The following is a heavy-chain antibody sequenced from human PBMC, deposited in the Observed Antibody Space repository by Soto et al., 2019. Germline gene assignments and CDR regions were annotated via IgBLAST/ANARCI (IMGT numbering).Heavy chain of an antibody. CDR3: AGALFGAPLGY. J-gene: IGHJ4*02. CDR1: GFTFSSYE. Sequence: GGSLRLSCVASGFTFSSYEMNWVRQAPGKGLEWVSYISRTGTTIYYADSVKGRFTISRDNAKKSLFLQVNSLRVDDTALYYCAGALFGAPLGYWGQGTLVTVSS. CDR2: ISRTGTTI. V-gene: IGHV3-48*03. D-gene: IGHD3-3*01.